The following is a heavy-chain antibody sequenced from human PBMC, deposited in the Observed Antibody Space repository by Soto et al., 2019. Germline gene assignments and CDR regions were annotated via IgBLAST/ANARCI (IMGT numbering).Heavy chain of an antibody. CDR1: GYTFTSHD. Sequence: ASVKVSCKASGYTFTSHDIHWVRQAPGQMLEWMGWINAGTGDTRSSEKFQDRVTITRDRSMSTAYMELSSLRSEDTAMYYCARSHYDILTGYNRPQDAFDIWGQGTMVTVSS. J-gene: IGHJ3*02. CDR3: ARSHYDILTGYNRPQDAFDI. CDR2: INAGTGDT. V-gene: IGHV1-3*01. D-gene: IGHD3-9*01.